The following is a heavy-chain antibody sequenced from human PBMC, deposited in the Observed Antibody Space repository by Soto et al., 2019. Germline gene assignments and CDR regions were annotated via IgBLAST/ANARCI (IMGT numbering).Heavy chain of an antibody. J-gene: IGHJ5*02. Sequence: LKISCTGFGYTFTTFWISWVRQMPGKGLEWMGRIDPRDSQTNYSPSFQGHVTISVDKSISTAYLQWDSLKASDTAMYYCARLFCSTDTCDSWFDPWGQGTLVTVSS. D-gene: IGHD1-26*01. CDR2: IDPRDSQT. V-gene: IGHV5-10-1*01. CDR3: ARLFCSTDTCDSWFDP. CDR1: GYTFTTFW.